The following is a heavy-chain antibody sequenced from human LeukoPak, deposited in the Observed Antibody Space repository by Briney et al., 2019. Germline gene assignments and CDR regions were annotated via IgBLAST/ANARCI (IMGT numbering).Heavy chain of an antibody. CDR2: IYYSGTT. CDR3: ARGVYIAAAQYGD. J-gene: IGHJ4*02. V-gene: IGHV4-59*01. D-gene: IGHD6-13*01. Sequence: KPSEALSLTCTVSGGSISSYYWSWIRQPPGKGLEWIGYIYYSGTTNYNPSLKSRVTISVDTSKNQFSLKLSSVTAADTAVYYCARGVYIAAAQYGDWGQGTLVTVPS. CDR1: GGSISSYY.